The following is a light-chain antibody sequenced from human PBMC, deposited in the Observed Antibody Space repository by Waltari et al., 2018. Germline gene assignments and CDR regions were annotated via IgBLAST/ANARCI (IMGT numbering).Light chain of an antibody. Sequence: DIVMTQSPATLSVSPGERATLSCRASQSIGSNLAWYQHKPGQAPRFLIYGASTRATGIPVRFSGSGSGTEFTLTISSLQSADFATYYCQQSFVTPLTFGGGTKVEI. CDR3: QQSFVTPLT. CDR2: GAS. V-gene: IGKV3-15*01. CDR1: QSIGSN. J-gene: IGKJ4*01.